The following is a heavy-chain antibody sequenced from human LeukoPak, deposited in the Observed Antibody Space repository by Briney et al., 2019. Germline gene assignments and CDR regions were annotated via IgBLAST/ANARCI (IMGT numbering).Heavy chain of an antibody. CDR2: ISSSSYI. Sequence: KTGGSLRLSCAASGFTFSSYSMNWVRQAPGKGLEWVSSISSSSYIYYADSVKGRFTISRDNAKNSLYLQMNSLRAEDTAVYYCARDRDYYYYMDVWGQGTTVTVSS. D-gene: IGHD5-24*01. V-gene: IGHV3-21*01. CDR3: ARDRDYYYYMDV. J-gene: IGHJ6*03. CDR1: GFTFSSYS.